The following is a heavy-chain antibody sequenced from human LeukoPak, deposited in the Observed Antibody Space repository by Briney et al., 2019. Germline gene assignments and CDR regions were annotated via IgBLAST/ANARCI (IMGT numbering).Heavy chain of an antibody. J-gene: IGHJ3*02. V-gene: IGHV1-69*13. D-gene: IGHD4-17*01. CDR3: GMGDYEAFDI. CDR2: IIPIFGTA. Sequence: SVKVSCKASGGTFSSYAISWVRQAPGQGVEWMGGIIPIFGTANYAQKCQGRVTITSDESTSTAYMVLSSLRSEGTAVYYCGMGDYEAFDIWGQGTMVTVSS. CDR1: GGTFSSYA.